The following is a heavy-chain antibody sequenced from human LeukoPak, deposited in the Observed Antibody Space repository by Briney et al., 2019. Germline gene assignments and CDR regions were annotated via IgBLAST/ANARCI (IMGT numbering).Heavy chain of an antibody. CDR1: GGSISSYY. Sequence: PETLSLTCTVSGGSISSYYWSWIRQPPGKGLEWIGYIYYSGSTNYNPSLKSRVTISVDTSKNQFSLKLSSVTAADTAVYYCARASYYYDSSGYALDYWGQGTLVTVSS. D-gene: IGHD3-22*01. J-gene: IGHJ4*02. CDR2: IYYSGST. CDR3: ARASYYYDSSGYALDY. V-gene: IGHV4-59*01.